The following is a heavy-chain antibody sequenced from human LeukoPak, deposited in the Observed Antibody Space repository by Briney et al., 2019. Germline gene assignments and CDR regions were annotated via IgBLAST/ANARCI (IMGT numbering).Heavy chain of an antibody. CDR3: ASGNYDFWSGYYNDY. CDR1: GYSISSGYY. CDR2: IYHSGST. Sequence: SETLSLTCTVSGYSISSGYYWGWIRQPPGKGLEWIGSIYHSGSTYYNPSLKSRVTISVDTSKNQFSLKLSSVTAADTAVYYCASGNYDFWSGYYNDYWGQGTLVTVSS. D-gene: IGHD3-3*01. V-gene: IGHV4-38-2*02. J-gene: IGHJ4*02.